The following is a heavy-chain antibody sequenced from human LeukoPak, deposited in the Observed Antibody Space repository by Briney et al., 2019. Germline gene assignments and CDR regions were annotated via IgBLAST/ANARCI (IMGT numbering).Heavy chain of an antibody. V-gene: IGHV3-11*01. CDR2: ITSGAGST. Sequence: GGSLRLSSDASGFSISDYYMSWIPQSPGKGVECISYITSGAGSTKYADSVKGRFTISRDNAKNSVALQVNSLRAEDTAVYYCTKERRGTYYAFESWGQGTLVTVSS. CDR1: GFSISDYY. CDR3: TKERRGTYYAFES. D-gene: IGHD3-16*01. J-gene: IGHJ4*02.